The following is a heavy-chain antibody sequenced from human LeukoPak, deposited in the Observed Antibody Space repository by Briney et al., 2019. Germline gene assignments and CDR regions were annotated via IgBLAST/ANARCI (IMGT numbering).Heavy chain of an antibody. CDR2: IHYSGST. V-gene: IGHV4-39*07. CDR1: GGSISSSPYY. D-gene: IGHD2-15*01. CDR3: ARVGCSGGSCHTPDY. Sequence: SETLSLTCTVSGGSISSSPYYWGWIRQPPGKGLEWIGSIHYSGSTYYNPSLKSRVTISVDTSKNQFSLKLSSVTAADTAVYYCARVGCSGGSCHTPDYWGQGTLVTVSS. J-gene: IGHJ4*02.